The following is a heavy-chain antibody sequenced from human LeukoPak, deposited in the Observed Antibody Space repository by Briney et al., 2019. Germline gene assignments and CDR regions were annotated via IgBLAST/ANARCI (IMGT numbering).Heavy chain of an antibody. V-gene: IGHV3-23*01. Sequence: GGSLRLSCAASGFTFSSHAMSWVRQAPGKGLEWASAISASGGSTSYADSVRGRFTISRDNPKNTLFLQMNSLRAEDTAVYYCAKDRDSSGYYDYWGQGTLVTVSS. CDR2: ISASGGST. CDR3: AKDRDSSGYYDY. J-gene: IGHJ4*02. CDR1: GFTFSSHA. D-gene: IGHD3-22*01.